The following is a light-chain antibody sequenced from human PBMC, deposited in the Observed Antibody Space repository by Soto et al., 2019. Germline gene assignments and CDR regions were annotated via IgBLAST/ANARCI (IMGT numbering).Light chain of an antibody. J-gene: IGKJ2*01. CDR1: QSLSSH. Sequence: DIQMTQSPSALSASVGDRVTITCRASQSLSSHLYWYQEKPGKAPKLLIFSTYSLQSGVSSRFSGSGTGTDFTLTISNLQPEDSATYYCQQSYITPYTFGQGTNLEIK. CDR2: STY. CDR3: QQSYITPYT. V-gene: IGKV1-39*01.